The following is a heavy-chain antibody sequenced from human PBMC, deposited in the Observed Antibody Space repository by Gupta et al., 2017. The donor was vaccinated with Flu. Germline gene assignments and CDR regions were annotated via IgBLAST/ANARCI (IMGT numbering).Heavy chain of an antibody. CDR2: IYTSGST. D-gene: IGHD6-19*01. J-gene: IGHJ4*02. Sequence: QVQLQESGPGLVKPSETLSLTCTVSGGSTSSYYWSWIRQPAGKGLEWIGRIYTSGSTNYNPSLKSRVTMSVDTSKNQFSLKLSSVTAADTAVYYCARVSGSGWYGGWNVADYWGQGTLVTVSS. CDR3: ARVSGSGWYGGWNVADY. V-gene: IGHV4-4*07. CDR1: GGSTSSYY.